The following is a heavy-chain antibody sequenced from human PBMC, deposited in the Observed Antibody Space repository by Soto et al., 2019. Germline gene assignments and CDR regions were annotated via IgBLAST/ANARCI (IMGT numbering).Heavy chain of an antibody. CDR1: GGSISSCSVY. Sequence: SETLSLTCTVSGGSISSCSVYWGWIRQPPGKGLEGIGSIYYSGSTYCNPSLKSRVTISVDTSKNQFSLKLSAVTAADTSVYYCARRGGYPTMDYWGQVTRVTLS. D-gene: IGHD1-26*01. CDR3: ARRGGYPTMDY. V-gene: IGHV4-39*01. CDR2: IYYSGST. J-gene: IGHJ4*02.